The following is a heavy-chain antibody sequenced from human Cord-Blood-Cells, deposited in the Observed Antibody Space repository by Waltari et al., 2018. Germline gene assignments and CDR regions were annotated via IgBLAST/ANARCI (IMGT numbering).Heavy chain of an antibody. CDR3: ARQTGWELFDY. Sequence: QLQLQESGPGLVTPSETLSLTCTVSGGPISSSSYYWGWIRQPPGKGLEWIGSIYYSGSTYYNPSLKSRVTISVDTSKNQFSLKLSSVTAADTAVYYCARQTGWELFDYWGQGTLVTVSS. J-gene: IGHJ4*02. CDR1: GGPISSSSYY. CDR2: IYYSGST. D-gene: IGHD1-26*01. V-gene: IGHV4-39*01.